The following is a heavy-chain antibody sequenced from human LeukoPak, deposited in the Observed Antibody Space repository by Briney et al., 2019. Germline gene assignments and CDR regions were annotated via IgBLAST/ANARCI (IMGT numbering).Heavy chain of an antibody. D-gene: IGHD4-11*01. Sequence: GGSLRLSCAASGFTFSSYAMRWVRQAPGKGLGWVSSISGSGGDTYYADSVKGRFTSSRDNSKNTLYLQMNSLRAEDTAVYYCADSNYWYPNDYWGQGTLVTVSA. V-gene: IGHV3-23*01. CDR1: GFTFSSYA. CDR2: ISGSGGDT. J-gene: IGHJ4*02. CDR3: ADSNYWYPNDY.